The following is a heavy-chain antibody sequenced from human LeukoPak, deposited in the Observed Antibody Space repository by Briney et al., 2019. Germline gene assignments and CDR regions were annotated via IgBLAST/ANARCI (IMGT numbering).Heavy chain of an antibody. CDR1: GFTFSSYG. J-gene: IGHJ4*02. Sequence: GRSLRLSCAASGFTFSSYGMPWVRQAPGKGLEWVAVIWYDGSNKYYADSVKGRFTISRDNSKNTLYLQMNSLRAEDTAVYYCARVEVTSGSIDYWGQGTLVTVSS. CDR2: IWYDGSNK. D-gene: IGHD3-10*01. CDR3: ARVEVTSGSIDY. V-gene: IGHV3-33*01.